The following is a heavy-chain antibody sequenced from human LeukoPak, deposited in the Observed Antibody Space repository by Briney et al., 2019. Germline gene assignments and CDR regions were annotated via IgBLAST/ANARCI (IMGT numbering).Heavy chain of an antibody. Sequence: GGSLRLSCAASGFTFSSYDMHWVRQATGKGLEWVSAIGTAGDTYYPGSVKGRFTISRDNAKNTLYLQMNSLRAEDTAVYYCATLKNGWLHSQASGSFDYWGQGTLVTVSS. CDR3: ATLKNGWLHSQASGSFDY. J-gene: IGHJ4*02. CDR1: GFTFSSYD. CDR2: IGTAGDT. V-gene: IGHV3-13*01. D-gene: IGHD5-24*01.